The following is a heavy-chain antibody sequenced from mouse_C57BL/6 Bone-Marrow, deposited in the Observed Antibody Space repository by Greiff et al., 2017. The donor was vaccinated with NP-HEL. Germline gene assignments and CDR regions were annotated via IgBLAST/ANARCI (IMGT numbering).Heavy chain of an antibody. V-gene: IGHV5-12*01. CDR1: GFTFSDYY. CDR3: ASIYYYGSRAMDY. CDR2: ISNGGGST. J-gene: IGHJ4*01. Sequence: EVMLVESGGGLVQPGGSLKLSCAASGFTFSDYYMYWVRQTPEKRLEWVAYISNGGGSTYYPDTVKGRFTISRDNAKNTLYLQMSRLKSEDTAMYYCASIYYYGSRAMDYWGQGTSVTVSS. D-gene: IGHD1-1*01.